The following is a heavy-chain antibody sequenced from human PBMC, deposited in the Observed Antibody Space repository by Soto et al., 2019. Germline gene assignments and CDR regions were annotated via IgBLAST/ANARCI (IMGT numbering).Heavy chain of an antibody. D-gene: IGHD3-10*01. CDR1: GFTFSSYT. Sequence: EVQLVESGGGLVKPGGSLRLSCAASGFTFSSYTINWVRQAPGKGLEWVSSISWSSSFIYYADSVKGRFTFSRDNAKNSLYLQMNGLRAEDTAVYYCARDGGSGSPYYFDYWGQGTLVTVSS. V-gene: IGHV3-21*01. J-gene: IGHJ4*02. CDR2: ISWSSSFI. CDR3: ARDGGSGSPYYFDY.